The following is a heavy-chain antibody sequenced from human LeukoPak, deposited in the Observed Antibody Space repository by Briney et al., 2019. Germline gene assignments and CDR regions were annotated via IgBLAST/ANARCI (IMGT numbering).Heavy chain of an antibody. CDR3: ARYTYGHTCFDY. D-gene: IGHD5-18*01. CDR1: GGSINNYY. V-gene: IGHV4-59*08. CDR2: IYYSGST. Sequence: PSETLSLTCTVSGGSINNYYWSWIRPPPGKGMEWIGYIYYSGSTNYNPSLKSRVTISVDTSKNQFSLRLNSVTAADTAVYYCARYTYGHTCFDYWGQGTLVTVSS. J-gene: IGHJ4*02.